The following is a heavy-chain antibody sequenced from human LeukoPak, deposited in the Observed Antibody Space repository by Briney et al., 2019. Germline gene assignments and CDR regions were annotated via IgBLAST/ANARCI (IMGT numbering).Heavy chain of an antibody. Sequence: PSETLSLTRTVSGGSIRSSYYYWGWIRQPPGKGLEWIGSIYDSGSTYYDPSLKSRVTISVDTSKSQFSLKLNSVTAADTAVYYCARDQLPHEVDYYYYGMDVWGQGTTVTVSS. D-gene: IGHD2-2*01. J-gene: IGHJ6*02. V-gene: IGHV4-39*01. CDR3: ARDQLPHEVDYYYYGMDV. CDR1: GGSIRSSYYY. CDR2: IYDSGST.